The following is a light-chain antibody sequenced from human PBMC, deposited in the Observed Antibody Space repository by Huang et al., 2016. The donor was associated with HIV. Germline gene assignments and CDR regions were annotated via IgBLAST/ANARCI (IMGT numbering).Light chain of an antibody. Sequence: DVQMTQSPSFLSASVGDRVTIAGRASQTIGTYLNWYQQKPGKVPTRLSYGASNLHSGVPSRFSGSGSGTDFTLTISSLQPEDFATYYCQQSHSLPPAFGPGTRVDFQ. CDR2: GAS. V-gene: IGKV1-39*01. J-gene: IGKJ3*01. CDR1: QTIGTY. CDR3: QQSHSLPPA.